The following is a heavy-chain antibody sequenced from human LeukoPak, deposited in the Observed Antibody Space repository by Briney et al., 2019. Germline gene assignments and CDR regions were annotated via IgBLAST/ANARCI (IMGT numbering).Heavy chain of an antibody. V-gene: IGHV3-21*01. J-gene: IGHJ4*02. CDR2: ISSSSSYI. CDR3: ASSRGYCGGDCYPDYFDY. CDR1: GFTFSSYS. Sequence: GGSLRLSCAASGFTFSSYSMNWVRQAPGKGLEWVSSISSSSSYIYYADSVKGRFTISRDNAKNSLYLQMNSLRAEDTAVYYCASSRGYCGGDCYPDYFDYWGQGTLVTVSS. D-gene: IGHD2-21*02.